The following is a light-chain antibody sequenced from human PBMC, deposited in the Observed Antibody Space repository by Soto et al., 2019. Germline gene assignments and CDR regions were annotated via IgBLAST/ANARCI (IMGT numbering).Light chain of an antibody. V-gene: IGKV3-20*01. J-gene: IGKJ2*01. Sequence: EIVLTQSPGTLSLSPGERATLSCRASQSVSSSYLAWYQQKPGQAPRLLIYGASSRATGIPDRFSGSGSGTDLTLTICRLEPEDFAVYYCQQYGKSLYTFGQGTKVEIK. CDR3: QQYGKSLYT. CDR1: QSVSSSY. CDR2: GAS.